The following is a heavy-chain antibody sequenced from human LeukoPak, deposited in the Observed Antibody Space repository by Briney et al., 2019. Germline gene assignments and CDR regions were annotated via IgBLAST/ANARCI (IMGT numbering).Heavy chain of an antibody. J-gene: IGHJ4*02. D-gene: IGHD3-3*01. CDR3: AKDLYLRDFWSGYDY. Sequence: SVKGRFTISRDNAKNSLYLQMNNLRAEDTAVFYCAKDLYLRDFWSGYDYWGQGIPVTVSS. V-gene: IGHV3-11*05.